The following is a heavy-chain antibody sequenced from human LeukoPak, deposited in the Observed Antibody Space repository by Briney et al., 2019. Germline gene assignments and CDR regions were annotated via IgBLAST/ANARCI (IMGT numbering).Heavy chain of an antibody. Sequence: GGSLRLSCAASGFTFDDYAMHWVRQAPGKGLEWVSLISGDGGSTYYADSVKGRFTISRDNSKNSLYLQMNSLRTGDTALYYCAKDHQGSEGYFDYWGQGTLVTVSS. J-gene: IGHJ4*02. D-gene: IGHD3-10*01. V-gene: IGHV3-43*02. CDR1: GFTFDDYA. CDR2: ISGDGGST. CDR3: AKDHQGSEGYFDY.